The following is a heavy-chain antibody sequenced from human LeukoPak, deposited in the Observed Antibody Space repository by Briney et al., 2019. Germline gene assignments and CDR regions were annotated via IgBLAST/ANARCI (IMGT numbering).Heavy chain of an antibody. J-gene: IGHJ3*02. D-gene: IGHD3-22*01. CDR1: GGSISNYY. CDR2: IYSSGST. Sequence: SETLSLTCTVSGGSISNYYWSWIRQPAGKGLEWIGRIYSSGSTNYNPSLKSRVAMSVDTSKNQFSLKLSSVTAAYTAVYYCARQAYETGYDAFDIWGQGTIVTVSS. V-gene: IGHV4-4*07. CDR3: ARQAYETGYDAFDI.